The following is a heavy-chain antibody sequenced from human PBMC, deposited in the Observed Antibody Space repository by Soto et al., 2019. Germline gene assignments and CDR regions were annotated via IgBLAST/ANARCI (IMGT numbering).Heavy chain of an antibody. D-gene: IGHD3-9*01. CDR2: VYYSGST. J-gene: IGHJ4*02. V-gene: IGHV4-61*08. CDR3: ARERLAYYFHS. CDR1: GDSVSSGGYY. Sequence: QVQLQESGPGLVKPSETLSLTCTVSGDSVSSGGYYGSWIRQPPGKGLEWIGYVYYSGSTSYNPSLKGRVTISLDTSKNQFSLKLSSVTAADTDVYYCARERLAYYFHSWGQGTLVTVSS.